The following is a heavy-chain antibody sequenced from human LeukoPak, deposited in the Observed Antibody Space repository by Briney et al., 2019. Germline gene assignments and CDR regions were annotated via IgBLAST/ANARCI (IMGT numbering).Heavy chain of an antibody. CDR3: ARVPYYYDSSGYTSFDY. CDR1: GGSISSGSYY. V-gene: IGHV4-61*02. J-gene: IGHJ4*02. CDR2: IYTSGST. D-gene: IGHD3-22*01. Sequence: PSQTLSLTCTVSGGSISSGSYYWSWIRQPAGKGLEWIGRIYTSGSTNYNPSLKSRVTISVDTSKNQFSLKLSSVTAADTAVYYCARVPYYYDSSGYTSFDYWGQGTLVTVSS.